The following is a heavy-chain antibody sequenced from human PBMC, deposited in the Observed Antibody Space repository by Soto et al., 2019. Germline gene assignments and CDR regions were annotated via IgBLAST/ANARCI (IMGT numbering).Heavy chain of an antibody. D-gene: IGHD5-12*01. V-gene: IGHV3-33*01. J-gene: IGHJ4*02. Sequence: QVQLVESGGGVVQPGRSLRLSCAASGFTFSSYGMHWVRQAPGKGLEWVAVIWYDGSNKYYADFVKGRFTISRDNSKNTLYLQMNSLRAEDTAVYYCARDRKRWLQLDYWGQGTLVTVSS. CDR2: IWYDGSNK. CDR3: ARDRKRWLQLDY. CDR1: GFTFSSYG.